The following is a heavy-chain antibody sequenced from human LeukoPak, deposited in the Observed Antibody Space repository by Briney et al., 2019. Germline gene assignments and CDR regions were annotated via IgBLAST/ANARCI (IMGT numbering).Heavy chain of an antibody. D-gene: IGHD6-13*01. J-gene: IGHJ6*02. V-gene: IGHV4-59*08. CDR2: IYYSGST. CDR3: ARLGGIAAALYYYYYGMDV. Sequence: ETLSLTCTVSGGSISSYYWSWIRQPPGKGLEWIGYIYYSGSTNHNPSLKSRVTISVDTSKNQFSLKLSSVTAADTAVYYCARLGGIAAALYYYYYGMDVWGQGTTVTVSS. CDR1: GGSISSYY.